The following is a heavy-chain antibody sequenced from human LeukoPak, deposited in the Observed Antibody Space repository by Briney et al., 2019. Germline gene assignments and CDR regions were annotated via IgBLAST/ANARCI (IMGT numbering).Heavy chain of an antibody. V-gene: IGHV1-3*01. CDR3: ARSGIGTVPGSYFDY. J-gene: IGHJ4*02. D-gene: IGHD2-2*01. Sequence: ASVEVSCKASGYSFTDYAIHWVRQAPGQRLEWMGWLSAGSGYTKYSEKFQGSLTITRDTSASTAYMELSSLTSEDTAVYYCARSGIGTVPGSYFDYWGQGTLVTVSP. CDR1: GYSFTDYA. CDR2: LSAGSGYT.